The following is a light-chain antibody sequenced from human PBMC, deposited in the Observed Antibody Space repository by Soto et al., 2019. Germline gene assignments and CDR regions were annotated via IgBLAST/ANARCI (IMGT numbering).Light chain of an antibody. V-gene: IGKV1-5*01. CDR1: QSISSW. CDR3: QHYNSYSEA. CDR2: DAS. Sequence: DIQLTQSPSSLSASVGNRVTRTCRASQSISSWLAWYQEKPGNAPKLLIYDASSLESGVPSRFSGSGSGTEFTLTISSLQPDDFATYYCQHYNSYSEAFGQGTKVDIK. J-gene: IGKJ1*01.